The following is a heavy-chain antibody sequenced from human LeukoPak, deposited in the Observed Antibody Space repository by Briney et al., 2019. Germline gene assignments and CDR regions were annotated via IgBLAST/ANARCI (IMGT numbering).Heavy chain of an antibody. CDR2: INPNSGVT. CDR1: GNTFFGYY. CDR3: ARGRSTREASPPSAY. J-gene: IGHJ4*02. D-gene: IGHD2-2*01. V-gene: IGHV1-2*02. Sequence: ASVKVSCKASGNTFFGYYVNWVRQAPGQGLEWMGWINPNSGVTEYGQKFQGRVTMTRDTSISTAYMELSRLTSDDTAVYYCARGRSTREASPPSAYWGQGTLVTVSS.